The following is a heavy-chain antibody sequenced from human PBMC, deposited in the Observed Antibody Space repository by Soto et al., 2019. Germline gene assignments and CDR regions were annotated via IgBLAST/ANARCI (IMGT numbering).Heavy chain of an antibody. CDR3: ARQCGGDCSPAFTM. D-gene: IGHD2-21*01. CDR1: GFTVKANF. CDR2: LYSFPGT. Sequence: EEQLVESGGGLVRPGGSLRLSCAVSGFTVKANFMNWIRHAPGEEPQWVAVLYSFPGTYYADSLKCRFTISRDDYTHTLFLQPINIRTEAQDIHDCARQCGGDCSPAFTMWGKGTMVTVYS. J-gene: IGHJ3*01. V-gene: IGHV3-66*04.